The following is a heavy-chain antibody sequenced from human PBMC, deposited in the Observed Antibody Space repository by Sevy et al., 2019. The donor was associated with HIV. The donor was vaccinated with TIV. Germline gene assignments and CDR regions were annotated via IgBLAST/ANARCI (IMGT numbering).Heavy chain of an antibody. D-gene: IGHD3-22*01. CDR1: GSTLTKLS. CDR2: FDPEDGET. CDR3: ATTKDYYDSSGYPFDD. J-gene: IGHJ4*02. Sequence: ASVKVSCKVSGSTLTKLSMHWVRQAPGKGLEWMATFDPEDGETIYAQKFQGRVTMTEDTFTETAYMELSSLRSEDTAVYYCATTKDYYDSSGYPFDDWSQGTLVTVSS. V-gene: IGHV1-24*01.